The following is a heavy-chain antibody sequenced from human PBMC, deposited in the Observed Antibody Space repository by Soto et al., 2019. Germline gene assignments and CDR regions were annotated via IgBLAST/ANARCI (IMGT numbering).Heavy chain of an antibody. J-gene: IGHJ4*02. D-gene: IGHD3-10*01. CDR3: ARYGSGSYYPTTFDY. V-gene: IGHV4-31*03. Sequence: QVQLQESGPGLVKPSQTLSLTCTVSGGSISSAGYYWSWIRQHPGKGLEWIGYIYYSGSTYYNPSLKSRVTXSXXXSXYQCSLKLSSVTAADTAVYYCARYGSGSYYPTTFDYWGQGTLVTVSS. CDR1: GGSISSAGYY. CDR2: IYYSGST.